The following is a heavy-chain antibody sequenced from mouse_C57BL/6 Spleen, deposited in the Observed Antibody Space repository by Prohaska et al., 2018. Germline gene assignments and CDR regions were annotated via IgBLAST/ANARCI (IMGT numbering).Heavy chain of an antibody. CDR2: INPSNGGT. CDR1: TISFTW. D-gene: IGHD1-1*01. CDR3: ARDLLPSYAMDY. J-gene: IGHJ4*01. Sequence: TISFTWMHWVKQRPGQGLEWIGNINPSNGGTNYNEKFKSKATLTVDKSSSTAYMQLSSLTSEDSVVYYCARDLLPSYAMDYWGQGTSVTVSS. V-gene: IGHV1-53*01.